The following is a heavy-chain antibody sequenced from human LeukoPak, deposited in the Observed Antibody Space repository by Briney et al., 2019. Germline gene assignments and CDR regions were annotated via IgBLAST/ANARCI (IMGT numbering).Heavy chain of an antibody. D-gene: IGHD4-17*01. J-gene: IGHJ4*02. V-gene: IGHV4-59*01. Sequence: SETLSLTCTVSGGSISSYYWSWIRQPPGKGLEWIGYIYYSGSTNYNPSLKSRVTISVDTSKNQFSLKLSSVTAADTAVYYCARCPPVTYGDYGDYFDYWGQGTLVTVSS. CDR1: GGSISSYY. CDR3: ARCPPVTYGDYGDYFDY. CDR2: IYYSGST.